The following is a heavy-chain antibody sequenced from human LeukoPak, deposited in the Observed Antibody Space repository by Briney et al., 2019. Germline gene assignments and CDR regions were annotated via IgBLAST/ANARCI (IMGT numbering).Heavy chain of an antibody. Sequence: PSQTLSLTCTVSGGSISSGDYYWSWIRQPPGKGLEWIGYIYYSGSTYYNPSLKSRVTISVDTSKNQFSLKLSSVTAADTAVYYCASRCCSSTSCYGWAGLDIWGQGTMVTVSS. CDR3: ASRCCSSTSCYGWAGLDI. J-gene: IGHJ3*02. CDR2: IYYSGST. CDR1: GGSISSGDYY. V-gene: IGHV4-30-4*01. D-gene: IGHD2-2*01.